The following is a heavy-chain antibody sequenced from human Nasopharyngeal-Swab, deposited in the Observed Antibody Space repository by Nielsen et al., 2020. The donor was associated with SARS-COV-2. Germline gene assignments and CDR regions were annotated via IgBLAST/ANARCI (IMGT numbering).Heavy chain of an antibody. CDR2: IIWNGDSR. D-gene: IGHD4-23*01. V-gene: IGHV3-9*01. J-gene: IGHJ3*02. CDR3: AKDKGRGISPVEGSLDI. Sequence: SLKISCAASGFTFDDHAMHWVRQAPGKGREWVSGIIWNGDSRGYADSVKGRFTISRDSAKKSLYLQMNSLRPDDTALYYCAKDKGRGISPVEGSLDIWGQGTMVTVSS. CDR1: GFTFDDHA.